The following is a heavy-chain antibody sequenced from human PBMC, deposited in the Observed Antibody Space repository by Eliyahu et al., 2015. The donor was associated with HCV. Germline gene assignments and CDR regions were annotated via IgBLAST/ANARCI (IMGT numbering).Heavy chain of an antibody. CDR1: GFTXXNXW. CDR2: IKSKTDGGTT. Sequence: EVQLVESGGGLVKPGGSLRLSXAASGFTXXNXWXSWVRQAPGKRREWIGRIKSKTDGGTTXYAAPVKGRFTISRDDSKSTLYLQMNSLKTEDTAVYYCTTGAPGGFDYYLDVWGXGTTVTVSS. D-gene: IGHD3-10*01. CDR3: TTGAPGGFDYYLDV. V-gene: IGHV3-15*01. J-gene: IGHJ6*03.